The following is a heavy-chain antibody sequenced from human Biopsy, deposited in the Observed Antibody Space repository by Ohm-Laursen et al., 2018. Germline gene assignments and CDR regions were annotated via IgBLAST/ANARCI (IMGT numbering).Heavy chain of an antibody. Sequence: GTLSLTCTVSDGSINSYYWNWIRQPPGKRLEWIGNIYYSGSTNFNPPLKSRVTISVDTSKNQFSLKLSSVTAADTAVYFCARGSSYGYDFDYWGLGTLVAVSS. CDR2: IYYSGST. J-gene: IGHJ4*02. D-gene: IGHD5-18*01. CDR3: ARGSSYGYDFDY. CDR1: DGSINSYY. V-gene: IGHV4-59*01.